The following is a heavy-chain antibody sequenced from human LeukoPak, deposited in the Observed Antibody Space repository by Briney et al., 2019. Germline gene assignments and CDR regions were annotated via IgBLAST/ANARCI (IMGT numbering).Heavy chain of an antibody. CDR3: AERNYDSSGYYRY. Sequence: GSLRLSCAASGFTFSSYAMSWVRQPPGKGLEWIGEINHSGSTNYNPSLKSRVTISVDTSKNQFSLKLSSVTAADTAVYYCAERNYDSSGYYRYWGQGTLVTVSS. CDR1: GFTFSSYA. CDR2: INHSGST. V-gene: IGHV4-34*08. D-gene: IGHD3-22*01. J-gene: IGHJ4*02.